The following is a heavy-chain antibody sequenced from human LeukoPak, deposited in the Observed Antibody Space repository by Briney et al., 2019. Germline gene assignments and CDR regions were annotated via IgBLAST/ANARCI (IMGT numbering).Heavy chain of an antibody. J-gene: IGHJ4*02. V-gene: IGHV4-30-2*01. D-gene: IGHD4-17*01. CDR1: GGSISSGGYS. CDR2: IYHSGST. Sequence: PSETLSLTCTVSGGSISSGGYSWSWIRQPPGKGLEWIGYIYHSGSTYYNPSLKSRVTISVDRSKNQFSLKLSSVTAADTAVYYCARALFLAGTTVTNFDYWGQGTLVTVSS. CDR3: ARALFLAGTTVTNFDY.